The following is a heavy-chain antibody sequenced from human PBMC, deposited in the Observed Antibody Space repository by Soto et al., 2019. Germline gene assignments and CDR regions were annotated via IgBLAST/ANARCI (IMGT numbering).Heavy chain of an antibody. CDR1: SGSISNYY. Sequence: PSETLSLTCTVSSGSISNYYWSWIRQPPGKGLEWIGYIYYSGNTNYNPSLKSRVTISVDTSKNQFSLKVSSVTAADTAVYYCARNGADLISYNYYYYMDVWGKGTTVTVSS. CDR2: IYYSGNT. CDR3: ARNGADLISYNYYYYMDV. V-gene: IGHV4-59*08. D-gene: IGHD3-3*02. J-gene: IGHJ6*03.